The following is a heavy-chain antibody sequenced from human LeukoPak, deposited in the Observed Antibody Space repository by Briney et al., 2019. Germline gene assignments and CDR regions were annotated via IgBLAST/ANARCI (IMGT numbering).Heavy chain of an antibody. Sequence: ASVKVSCKASGYTFTSYGISWVRQAPGQGLEWMGWISAYNGNTNYAQKLQGRVTMTTDTSTRTDYMELRSLRSDVTAVYYCARGMDLFDYWGQGTLVTVSS. D-gene: IGHD3/OR15-3a*01. V-gene: IGHV1-18*01. CDR1: GYTFTSYG. CDR3: ARGMDLFDY. J-gene: IGHJ4*02. CDR2: ISAYNGNT.